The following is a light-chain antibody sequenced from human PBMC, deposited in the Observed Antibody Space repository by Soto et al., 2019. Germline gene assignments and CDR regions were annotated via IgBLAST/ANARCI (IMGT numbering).Light chain of an antibody. V-gene: IGKV3-20*01. J-gene: IGKJ1*01. CDR2: GAS. CDR3: HQYGSSPRT. CDR1: QSVGSSY. Sequence: EIVLTQSPGTLSLSPGERATLSCRASQSVGSSYLAWYQQKPAQAPRLLIYGASTRATGTPDRFSGSGSGTDFTLTISRLEPEDFAVYYCHQYGSSPRTFGPGTKVEIK.